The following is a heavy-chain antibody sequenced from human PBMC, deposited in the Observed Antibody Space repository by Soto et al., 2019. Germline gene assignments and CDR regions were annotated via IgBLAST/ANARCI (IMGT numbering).Heavy chain of an antibody. CDR2: IKQDGSEK. J-gene: IGHJ6*02. V-gene: IGHV3-7*03. D-gene: IGHD2-2*01. CDR1: GFTFSSYW. Sequence: GGSLRLSCAASGFTFSSYWMSWVRQAPGKGLEWVANIKQDGSEKYYVDSVKGRFTISRDNAKNSLYLQMNSLRAEDTAVYYCARDRSPYCSSTSCHPSYYGMDVWGQGTTVTVS. CDR3: ARDRSPYCSSTSCHPSYYGMDV.